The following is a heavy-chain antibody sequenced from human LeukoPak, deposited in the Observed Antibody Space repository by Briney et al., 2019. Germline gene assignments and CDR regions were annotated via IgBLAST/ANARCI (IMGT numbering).Heavy chain of an antibody. D-gene: IGHD1-14*01. J-gene: IGHJ4*02. CDR2: ITGDGGTT. Sequence: GGSLRLSCAASGFNFDAHAMNWVRQAPGKPLEWVSLITGDGGTTHHADSVKGRFTISRDNSRDSVYLQMKSLRTADTALYYCAKRSGSPHNFDYWGRGTLVTVSS. CDR1: GFNFDAHA. V-gene: IGHV3-43*02. CDR3: AKRSGSPHNFDY.